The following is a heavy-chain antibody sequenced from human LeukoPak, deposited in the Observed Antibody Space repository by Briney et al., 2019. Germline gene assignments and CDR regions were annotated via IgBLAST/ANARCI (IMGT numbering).Heavy chain of an antibody. CDR3: AKDLDEIGGLDV. CDR1: GFTFSSYG. V-gene: IGHV3-30*18. J-gene: IGHJ6*02. D-gene: IGHD3-16*01. CDR2: ISYGGSNK. Sequence: GGSLRLSCAASGFTFSSYGMHWVRQAPGKGLEWVAVISYGGSNKYYADSVKGRFTISRDNSKNTLYLQMNSLRAEDTVVYYCAKDLDEIGGLDVWGQGTTVTVSS.